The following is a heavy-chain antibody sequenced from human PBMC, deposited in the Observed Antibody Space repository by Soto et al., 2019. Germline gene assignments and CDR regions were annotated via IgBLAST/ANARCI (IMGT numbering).Heavy chain of an antibody. CDR3: ARGSGYVDGDNGMDV. D-gene: IGHD4-17*01. CDR1: GFTISNYW. J-gene: IGHJ6*02. Sequence: PGGSLRLSCVGSGFTISNYWMSWVRQAPEKGLEWLANIRQDGSETYYVDSVKGRFTISRDNAKNSLYLQMYSLRPNDTAVYFCARGSGYVDGDNGMDVWGQGTTVTVSS. CDR2: IRQDGSET. V-gene: IGHV3-7*01.